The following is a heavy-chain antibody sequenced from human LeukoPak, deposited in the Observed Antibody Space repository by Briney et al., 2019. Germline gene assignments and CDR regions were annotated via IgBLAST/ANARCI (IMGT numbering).Heavy chain of an antibody. Sequence: SQTLSLTCTVSGVSVSSDDYYWSWIRQPPGKGLEWIGYIYYSGDSYYDPSLKSRVTMSVDTSKNQFSLMLNSVTAADTAVYYCARGNVETNLDYWGQGTLVTVSS. D-gene: IGHD5-24*01. V-gene: IGHV4-30-4*08. CDR3: ARGNVETNLDY. CDR2: IYYSGDS. CDR1: GVSVSSDDYY. J-gene: IGHJ4*02.